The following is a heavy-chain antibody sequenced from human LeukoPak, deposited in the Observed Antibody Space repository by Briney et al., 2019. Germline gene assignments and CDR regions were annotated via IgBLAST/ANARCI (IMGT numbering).Heavy chain of an antibody. CDR2: IYYSGST. CDR3: ARDGVLWFGEWSFDY. CDR1: GYSISSGYY. D-gene: IGHD3-10*01. J-gene: IGHJ4*02. Sequence: SETLSLTCTVSGYSISSGYYWGWIRQPPGKVPEWIGSIYYSGSTYYNPSLKSRVTISVDTSKNQFSLKLSSVTAADTAVYYCARDGVLWFGEWSFDYWGQGTLVTVSS. V-gene: IGHV4-38-2*02.